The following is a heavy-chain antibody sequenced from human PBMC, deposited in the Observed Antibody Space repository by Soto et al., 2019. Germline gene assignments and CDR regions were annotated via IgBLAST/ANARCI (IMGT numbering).Heavy chain of an antibody. D-gene: IGHD3-22*01. J-gene: IGHJ4*02. Sequence: PSETLSLTCAVSGASIGSSGYSWSWIRQPPGKGLEWIGYIYHSGSTYYNPSLKSRVTMSVDRSKNQFSLKLTSVTAADTAVYYCARGDSSGYNYPVDWGQGTLVTVSS. CDR1: GASIGSSGYS. CDR2: IYHSGST. CDR3: ARGDSSGYNYPVD. V-gene: IGHV4-30-2*01.